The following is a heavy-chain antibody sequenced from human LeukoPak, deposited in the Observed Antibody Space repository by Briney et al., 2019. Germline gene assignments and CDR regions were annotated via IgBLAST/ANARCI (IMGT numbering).Heavy chain of an antibody. Sequence: PSETLSLTCTVSGGSISSYYWSWIRQPPGKGLERIGYIYFSGSTNYNPSLKSRVTISVNTSKNQFSLKLSSVTAADTAVYYCARDILVPAASSYYYYCMDVWGQGTTVTVSS. D-gene: IGHD2-2*01. CDR3: ARDILVPAASSYYYYCMDV. J-gene: IGHJ6*02. V-gene: IGHV4-59*01. CDR1: GGSISSYY. CDR2: IYFSGST.